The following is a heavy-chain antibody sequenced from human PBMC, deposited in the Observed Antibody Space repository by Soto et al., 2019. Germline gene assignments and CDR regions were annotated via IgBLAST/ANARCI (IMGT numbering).Heavy chain of an antibody. CDR3: ARGRWTQTTADYYLDY. CDR2: IDANNGKT. D-gene: IGHD1-1*01. CDR1: GYTFSAYA. V-gene: IGHV1-3*01. Sequence: ASVKVSCKASGYTFSAYAIHWVRQAPGQRPEWMGWIDANNGKTKYSQNFQGRVTITRDTSATTAYMEVSRRNSEDTSVYYCARGRWTQTTADYYLDYWGQGTLVTVSS. J-gene: IGHJ4*02.